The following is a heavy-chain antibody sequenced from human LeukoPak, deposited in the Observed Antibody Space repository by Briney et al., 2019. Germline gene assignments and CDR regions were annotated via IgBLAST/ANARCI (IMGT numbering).Heavy chain of an antibody. CDR1: GGSFSGYY. Sequence: SETLSLTCAVYGGSFSGYYWSWIRQPPGKGLEWIGEINQSGSTNYNPSLKSRVTISVDTSKNQFSLRLTSLTAADTAVYYCVSAYCGGDCYHSLLTNWGQGILVTVSS. J-gene: IGHJ4*02. V-gene: IGHV4-34*01. CDR2: INQSGST. CDR3: VSAYCGGDCYHSLLTN. D-gene: IGHD2-21*02.